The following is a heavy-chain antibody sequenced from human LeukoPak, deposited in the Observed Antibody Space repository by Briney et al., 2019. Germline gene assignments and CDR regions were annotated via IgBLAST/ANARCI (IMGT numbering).Heavy chain of an antibody. Sequence: PSETLSLTCTVSGGSISSGAYYWSWIRQHPGKGLEWIGYIAYSGSTYYNPSLKSRVTVSVDTSKNQFSLKLSSVTAADAAVYYCARVGLHSAHDSISRPAFDIWDQGTMVSVSS. J-gene: IGHJ3*02. CDR3: ARVGLHSAHDSISRPAFDI. D-gene: IGHD5-12*01. V-gene: IGHV4-31*03. CDR2: IAYSGST. CDR1: GGSISSGAYY.